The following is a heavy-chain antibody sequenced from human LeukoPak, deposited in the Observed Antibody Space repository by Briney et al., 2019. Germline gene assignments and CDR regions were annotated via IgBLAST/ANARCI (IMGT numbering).Heavy chain of an antibody. CDR2: FHYSGST. J-gene: IGHJ5*02. V-gene: IGHV4-39*07. D-gene: IGHD6-13*01. Sequence: SETLSLTCSVSGGSISSSSYYWGWIRQPPGKGLEWIGTFHYSGSTYYNPSLKSRVTISVDTSKNQFSLKLSSVTAADTAVYYCAREGYSSSWNWFDPWGQGTLVTVSS. CDR3: AREGYSSSWNWFDP. CDR1: GGSISSSSYY.